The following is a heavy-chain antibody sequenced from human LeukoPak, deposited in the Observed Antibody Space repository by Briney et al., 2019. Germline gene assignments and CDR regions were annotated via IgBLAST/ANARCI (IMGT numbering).Heavy chain of an antibody. V-gene: IGHV3-23*01. CDR3: AKDRLGAAAGDYFDY. Sequence: GGSLGLSCAASGFTFSSFAMSWVRQAPGKGLEWVSSISGSGATTYHADSVKGRFTISRDNSKNTLYLQINSLRAEDTAVYYCAKDRLGAAAGDYFDYWGQGTLVTVSS. CDR1: GFTFSSFA. D-gene: IGHD6-13*01. CDR2: ISGSGATT. J-gene: IGHJ4*02.